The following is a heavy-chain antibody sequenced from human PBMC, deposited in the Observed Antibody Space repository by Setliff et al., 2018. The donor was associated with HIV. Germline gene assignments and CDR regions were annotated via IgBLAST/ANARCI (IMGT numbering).Heavy chain of an antibody. D-gene: IGHD3-22*01. J-gene: IGHJ4*02. CDR2: IYSGGST. Sequence: GGSLRLSCAASGIAVSSNYMSWVRQAPGKGLEWVSVIYSGGSTYYADSARGRSTISRDNSKNTLFLQVNSLTEEDTAVYYCAKDGYDSSNYYGLVDFWGQGALVTV. CDR1: GIAVSSNY. CDR3: AKDGYDSSNYYGLVDF. V-gene: IGHV3-53*01.